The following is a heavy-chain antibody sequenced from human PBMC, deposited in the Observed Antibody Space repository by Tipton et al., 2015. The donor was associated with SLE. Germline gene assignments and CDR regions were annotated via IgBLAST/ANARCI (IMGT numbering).Heavy chain of an antibody. CDR3: ARAFSSNLVRMDFQH. CDR1: GFTFSSYG. Sequence: SLRLSCAASGFTFSSYGMHWVRQAPGKGLEWVAFIRYDGSNKYYADSVKGRFTISRDNSKNTLYLQMNSLRAEDTAVYYCARAFSSNLVRMDFQHWGQGTLVTVSS. V-gene: IGHV3-30*02. CDR2: IRYDGSNK. J-gene: IGHJ1*01. D-gene: IGHD6-13*01.